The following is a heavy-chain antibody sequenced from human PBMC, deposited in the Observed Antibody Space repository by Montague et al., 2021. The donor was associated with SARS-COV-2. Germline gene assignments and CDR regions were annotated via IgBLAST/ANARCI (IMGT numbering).Heavy chain of an antibody. J-gene: IGHJ6*02. CDR1: GGSFSGYY. Sequence: SETLSLTCAVYGGSFSGYYWSWIRQPPGKGQAWMGEINHSGSTKYNPSLKSRVTISVDTSKNQFSLKLSSVTAADTAVYYCARVRYYGSGTSLGMDVWGQGTTVTVSS. CDR2: INHSGST. D-gene: IGHD3-10*01. V-gene: IGHV4-34*01. CDR3: ARVRYYGSGTSLGMDV.